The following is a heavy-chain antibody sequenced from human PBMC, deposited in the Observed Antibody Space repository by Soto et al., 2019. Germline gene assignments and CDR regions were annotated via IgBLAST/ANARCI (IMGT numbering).Heavy chain of an antibody. V-gene: IGHV4-4*07. Sequence: SETLSLTCTVSGGSMSSYYWTWIRQPAGKGLEWIGRVYSSGGTHYNPSLKSRVTISLDTSKNQFSLRLLSVTDADTAVYYGARGQRFSDWFDPWGQGTLVTVSS. CDR1: GGSMSSYY. CDR3: ARGQRFSDWFDP. D-gene: IGHD3-3*01. J-gene: IGHJ5*02. CDR2: VYSSGGT.